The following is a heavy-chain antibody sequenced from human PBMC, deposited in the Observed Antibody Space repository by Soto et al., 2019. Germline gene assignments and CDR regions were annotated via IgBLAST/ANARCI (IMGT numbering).Heavy chain of an antibody. Sequence: SETLSLTCNVSGGAIDSGGYYWCWIRQHPGKGLEWIGYIYYSGSTYYNPSLKSRVSISIDTSKNQFSLELISVTAADTAVYYCARVGTSYARRGLDVWGQGTAVTVSS. CDR2: IYYSGST. CDR1: GGAIDSGGYY. V-gene: IGHV4-31*03. D-gene: IGHD7-27*01. J-gene: IGHJ6*02. CDR3: ARVGTSYARRGLDV.